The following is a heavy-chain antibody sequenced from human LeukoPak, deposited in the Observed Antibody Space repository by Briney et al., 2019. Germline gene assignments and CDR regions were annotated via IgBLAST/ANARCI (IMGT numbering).Heavy chain of an antibody. D-gene: IGHD5-24*01. V-gene: IGHV4-34*01. CDR3: ARPGGGATPYYFDY. CDR2: INHSGST. Sequence: GSLRLSCAASGFTVSSNYMSWVRQAPGKGLEWIGEINHSGSTNYNPSLKSRVTISVDTSKNQFSLKLSSVTAADTAVYYCARPGGGATPYYFDYWGQGTLVTVSS. J-gene: IGHJ4*02. CDR1: GFTVSSNY.